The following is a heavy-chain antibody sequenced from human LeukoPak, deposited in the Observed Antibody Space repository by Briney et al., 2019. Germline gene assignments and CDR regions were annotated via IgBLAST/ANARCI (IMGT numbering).Heavy chain of an antibody. J-gene: IGHJ4*02. CDR1: GGSISSYY. D-gene: IGHD6-19*01. CDR2: IYYSGST. V-gene: IGHV4-59*08. Sequence: PSETLSLTCTVSGGSISSYYWSWIRQPPGKGLEWIGYIYYSGSTNYNPSLKSRVTISVDTSKNQFSLKLSSVTAADTAVYYCARRSSGSSGWSAFYYFDYWGQGTLVTVSS. CDR3: ARRSSGSSGWSAFYYFDY.